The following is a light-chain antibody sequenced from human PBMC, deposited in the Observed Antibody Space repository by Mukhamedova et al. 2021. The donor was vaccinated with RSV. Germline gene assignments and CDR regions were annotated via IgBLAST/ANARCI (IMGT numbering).Light chain of an antibody. V-gene: IGKV1-5*03. J-gene: IGKJ1*01. CDR2: EAS. CDR3: QQFYTYSQT. Sequence: WYQRRVHGKAPKLLIYEASSLQSGVSSRFSGSGYGTEFTLTINSLQAEDCATYYCQQFYTYSQTFGQGTKVEVK.